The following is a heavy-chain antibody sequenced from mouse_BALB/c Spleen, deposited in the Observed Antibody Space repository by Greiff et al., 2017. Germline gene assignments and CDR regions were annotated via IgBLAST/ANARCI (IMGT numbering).Heavy chain of an antibody. CDR2: IDPSDSYT. CDR3: ARSQLGQYYFDY. J-gene: IGHJ2*01. D-gene: IGHD4-1*02. CDR1: GYTFTSYW. V-gene: IGHV1-69*02. Sequence: VQLQQPGAELVKPGASVKLSCKASGYTFTSYWMHWVKQRPGQGLEWIGEIDPSDSYTNYNQKFKGKATLTVDKSSSTAYMQLSSLTSEDSAVYYCARSQLGQYYFDYWGQGTTLTVSS.